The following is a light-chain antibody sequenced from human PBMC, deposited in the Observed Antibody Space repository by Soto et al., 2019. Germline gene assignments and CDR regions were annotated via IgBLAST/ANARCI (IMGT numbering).Light chain of an antibody. CDR2: LEDSGGY. J-gene: IGLJ2*01. CDR3: ETWDSNTRV. V-gene: IGLV4-60*03. Sequence: QLVLTQSSSASASLGSSVKATCTLSSGHRSYIIAWHQQQPGTAPRYLMKLEDSGGYNRGSGVPDRFSGSSSGADRYLTISNLQSEDEADYYCETWDSNTRVFGGGTKVTVL. CDR1: SGHRSYI.